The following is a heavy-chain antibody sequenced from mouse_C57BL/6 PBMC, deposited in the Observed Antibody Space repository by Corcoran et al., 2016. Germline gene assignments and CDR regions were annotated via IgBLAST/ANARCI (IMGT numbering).Heavy chain of an antibody. Sequence: QVQLQQSGAELARPGASVKLSCKASGYTFTSYGISWVKQRTGQGLEWIGEIYPRSGNTYYNEKFKGKATLTADKSSSTAYMELRSLTSEDSAVYFCALYDDGSWFAYWGQGTLVTVSA. CDR1: GYTFTSYG. CDR3: ALYDDGSWFAY. V-gene: IGHV1-81*01. D-gene: IGHD2-12*01. CDR2: IYPRSGNT. J-gene: IGHJ3*01.